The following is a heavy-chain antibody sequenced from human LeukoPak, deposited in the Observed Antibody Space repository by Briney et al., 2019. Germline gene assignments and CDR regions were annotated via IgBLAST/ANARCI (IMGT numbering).Heavy chain of an antibody. V-gene: IGHV4-61*02. J-gene: IGHJ4*02. CDR2: IYTSGST. Sequence: SQTLSLXCTVSGGSISSGSYYWSWIRQPAGKGLEWIGRIYTSGSTNYNPSLKSRVTISVDTSKNQFSLKLSSVTAADTAVYYCARLTARFYDFWSQGTLVTVSS. CDR1: GGSISSGSYY. CDR3: ARLTARFYDF. D-gene: IGHD3-3*01.